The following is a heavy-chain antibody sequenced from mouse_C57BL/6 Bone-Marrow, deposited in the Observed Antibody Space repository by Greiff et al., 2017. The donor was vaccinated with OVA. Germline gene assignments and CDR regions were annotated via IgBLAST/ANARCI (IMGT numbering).Heavy chain of an antibody. CDR1: GYTFTSYW. J-gene: IGHJ3*01. CDR2: IYPGNSDT. CDR3: TSPLDYDGAWFAY. Sequence: VQLKESGTVLARPGASVKMSCKTSGYTFTSYWMHWVKQRPGQGLEWIGAIYPGNSDTSYNQKFKGKAKLTAVTSASTAYMELSSLTNEDSAVYYCTSPLDYDGAWFAYWGQGTLVTVSA. D-gene: IGHD2-4*01. V-gene: IGHV1-5*01.